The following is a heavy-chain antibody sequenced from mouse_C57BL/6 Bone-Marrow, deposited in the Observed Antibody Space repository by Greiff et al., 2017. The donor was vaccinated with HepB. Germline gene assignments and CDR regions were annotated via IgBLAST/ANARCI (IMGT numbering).Heavy chain of an antibody. J-gene: IGHJ2*01. V-gene: IGHV1-26*01. CDR1: GYTFTDYY. CDR3: ARVALLPDYYFDY. CDR2: INPNNGGT. Sequence: VQLQQSGPELVKPGASVKISCKASGYTFTDYYMNWVKQSHGKSLEWIGDINPNNGGTSYNQKFKGKATLTVDKSSSTAYMELRSLTSEDSAVYYCARVALLPDYYFDYWGQGTTLTVSS.